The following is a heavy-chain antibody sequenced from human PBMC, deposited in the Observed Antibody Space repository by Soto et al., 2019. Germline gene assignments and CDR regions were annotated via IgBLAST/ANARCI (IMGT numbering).Heavy chain of an antibody. CDR3: ARFFYGDYIFNAFDI. CDR1: GYSFTSYW. J-gene: IGHJ3*02. CDR2: IYPGDSDT. Sequence: PGESLKISCKGSGYSFTSYWIGWVRQMPGKGLEWMGIIYPGDSDTRYSPSFQGQVTISADKSISTAYLQWSSLKASDTAMYYCARFFYGDYIFNAFDIWGQGTMVTVSS. D-gene: IGHD4-17*01. V-gene: IGHV5-51*01.